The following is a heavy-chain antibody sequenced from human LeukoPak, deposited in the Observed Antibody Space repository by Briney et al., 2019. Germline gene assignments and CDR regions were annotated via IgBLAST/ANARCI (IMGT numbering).Heavy chain of an antibody. J-gene: IGHJ4*02. D-gene: IGHD2-2*01. Sequence: SETLSLTCTVSGGSISSSSYYWGWIRQPPGKGLEWIGSIYYSGGTYYNLSLKSRVTISVDTSKNQFSLKLSSVTAADTAVYYCARLARKYQLQTLAYWGQGTLVTVSS. CDR3: ARLARKYQLQTLAY. CDR1: GGSISSSSYY. CDR2: IYYSGGT. V-gene: IGHV4-39*01.